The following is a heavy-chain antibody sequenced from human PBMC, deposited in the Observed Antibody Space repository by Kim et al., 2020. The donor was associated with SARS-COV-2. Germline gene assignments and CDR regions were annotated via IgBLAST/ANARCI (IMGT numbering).Heavy chain of an antibody. Sequence: SETLSLTCRVVGDFIRSCGYYWIWIRQHPEKGLVWIGYIYHRRHDHSNPSYRSRTSISLDWSNTTFSLKLTLGTAADTATYYCGRDGYSSSSCFDFWG. D-gene: IGHD2-2*03. CDR1: GDFIRSCGYY. V-gene: IGHV4-31*03. CDR3: GRDGYSSSSCFDF. J-gene: IGHJ5*01. CDR2: IYHRRHD.